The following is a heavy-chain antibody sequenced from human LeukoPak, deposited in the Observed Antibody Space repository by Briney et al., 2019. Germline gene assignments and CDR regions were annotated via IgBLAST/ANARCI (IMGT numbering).Heavy chain of an antibody. Sequence: GSLRLSCAASGFAFSYSSMHWVRQAPGKGLEWVAGISYDGHYKGYADSVRGRFTISRDDSKNHLYLEMSGLRPEDAALYYCVRDLLVGSPDYFDLWGQGAFVTVSS. CDR2: ISYDGHYK. D-gene: IGHD1-26*01. V-gene: IGHV3-30*04. CDR1: GFAFSYSS. J-gene: IGHJ4*02. CDR3: VRDLLVGSPDYFDL.